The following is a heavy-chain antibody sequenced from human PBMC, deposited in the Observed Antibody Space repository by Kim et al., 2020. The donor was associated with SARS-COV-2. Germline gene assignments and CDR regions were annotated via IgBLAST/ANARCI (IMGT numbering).Heavy chain of an antibody. V-gene: IGHV3-53*01. D-gene: IGHD1-26*01. CDR1: GFTVSSNY. CDR2: ISSGGST. J-gene: IGHJ5*01. CDR3: SMGATVDI. Sequence: GGSLRLSCAASGFTVSSNYMSWVRQAPGKGLEWVSVISSGGSTYYAHSAEGRFTISSDNSKNTPLLQINSIRGEDTAAYYYSMGATVDICGEEALVSDSS.